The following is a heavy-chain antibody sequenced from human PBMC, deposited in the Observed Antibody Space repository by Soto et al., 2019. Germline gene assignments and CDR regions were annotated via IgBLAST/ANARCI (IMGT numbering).Heavy chain of an antibody. D-gene: IGHD7-27*01. J-gene: IGHJ4*02. Sequence: QVQLVESGGGVVQPGRSLRLSCAASGFTFSSYAMHWVRQAPGKGLEWVAVISYDGSNKYYADSVKGRFTISRDNSKNTLYLQMNSLRAEDTAVYYCAREGRLGYWGQGTLVTVSS. V-gene: IGHV3-30-3*01. CDR1: GFTFSSYA. CDR3: AREGRLGY. CDR2: ISYDGSNK.